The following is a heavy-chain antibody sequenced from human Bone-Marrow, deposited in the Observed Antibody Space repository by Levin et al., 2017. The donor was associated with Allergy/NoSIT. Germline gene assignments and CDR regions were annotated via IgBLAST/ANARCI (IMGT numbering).Heavy chain of an antibody. Sequence: PGGSLRLSCAASGFTFSSYSMNWVRQAPGKGLEWVSSISSSSSYIYYADSVKGRFTISRDNAKNSLYLQMNSLRAEDTAVYYCARGPPILSITIFGVVKGTLKYNWFDPWGQGTLVTVSS. CDR2: ISSSSSYI. CDR1: GFTFSSYS. V-gene: IGHV3-21*01. D-gene: IGHD3-3*01. J-gene: IGHJ5*02. CDR3: ARGPPILSITIFGVVKGTLKYNWFDP.